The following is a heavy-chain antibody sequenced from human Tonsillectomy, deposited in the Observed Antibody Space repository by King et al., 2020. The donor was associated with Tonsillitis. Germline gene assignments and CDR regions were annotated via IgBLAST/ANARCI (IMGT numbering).Heavy chain of an antibody. CDR2: IYHSGST. D-gene: IGHD1-26*01. CDR1: GYSISSGYY. V-gene: IGHV4-38-2*01. Sequence: VQLQESGPGLVKPSETLSLTCAVSGYSISSGYYWGWIRQPPGKGLEWIGSIYHSGSTYYNPSLKSRVTISVDTSKNQFSLKLSSVTAADTAVYYYARATIVGATLFDYWGQGTLVTVSS. CDR3: ARATIVGATLFDY. J-gene: IGHJ4*02.